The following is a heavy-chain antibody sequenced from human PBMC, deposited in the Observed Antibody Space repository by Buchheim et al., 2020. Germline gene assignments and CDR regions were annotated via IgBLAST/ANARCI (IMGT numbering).Heavy chain of an antibody. CDR1: GFTFSSYA. V-gene: IGHV3-23*01. J-gene: IGHJ4*02. D-gene: IGHD4-17*01. CDR2: ISVSVGST. Sequence: EVQLLESGGGLVQPGGSLRLSCAASGFTFSSYAMSWVRQAQGKGLEWVSAISVSVGSTYYADSVKGRFPSPRDISKTTLILQMNSLRAEDTAVYYCAPTSYGLVDYWGQGTL. CDR3: APTSYGLVDY.